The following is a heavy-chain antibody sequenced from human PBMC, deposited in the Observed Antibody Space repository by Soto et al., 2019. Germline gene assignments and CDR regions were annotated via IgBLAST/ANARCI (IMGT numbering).Heavy chain of an antibody. CDR3: ARAAGTLVRGVYGMDV. J-gene: IGHJ6*02. CDR2: ISPSTSTI. D-gene: IGHD3-10*01. CDR1: GFTFSSYE. V-gene: IGHV3-48*03. Sequence: EVQLVESGGDLVQPGGSLRLSCAASGFTFSSYEMNWVRQAPGKGLEWVSYISPSTSTIYYADSVKGRFTISRDNANNSLYLQMNSLRAEDTAVYYCARAAGTLVRGVYGMDVWGQGTTVTVSS.